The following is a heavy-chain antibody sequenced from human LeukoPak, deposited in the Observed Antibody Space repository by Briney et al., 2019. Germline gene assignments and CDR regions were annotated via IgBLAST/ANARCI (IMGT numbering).Heavy chain of an antibody. V-gene: IGHV4-59*12. D-gene: IGHD2-2*01. CDR1: GGSISSYY. J-gene: IGHJ4*02. CDR2: IYYSGST. Sequence: PSETLSLTCTVSGGSISSYYWSWIRQPPGKGLEWIGYIYYSGSTNYNPSLKSRVTMSVDPSKNYFSLSLTSMTAADTAVYYCARDMEGYCSRTSCYPPFLDYWGQGTLVTVSS. CDR3: ARDMEGYCSRTSCYPPFLDY.